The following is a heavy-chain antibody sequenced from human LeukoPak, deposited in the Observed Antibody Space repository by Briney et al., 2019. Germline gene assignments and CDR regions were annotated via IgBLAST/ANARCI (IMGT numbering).Heavy chain of an antibody. CDR2: INHSGST. Sequence: SETLSLTCAVYGGSFSGYYWIWIRQPPGKGLEWIGEINHSGSTNYNPSLKSRVTISVDTSKNQFSLKLSSVTAADTAVYYCARGLRYYGSGSPKAGSSAFDIWGQGTMVTVSS. CDR3: ARGLRYYGSGSPKAGSSAFDI. V-gene: IGHV4-34*01. D-gene: IGHD3-10*01. J-gene: IGHJ3*02. CDR1: GGSFSGYY.